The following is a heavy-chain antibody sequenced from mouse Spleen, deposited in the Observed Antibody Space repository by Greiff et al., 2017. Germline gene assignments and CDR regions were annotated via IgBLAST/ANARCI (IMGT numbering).Heavy chain of an antibody. V-gene: IGHV2-6-2*01. Sequence: VQLQQSGPDLVAPSQSLSITCTVSGFSLTSYGVHWVRQPPGKGLEWLVVIWSDGSTTYNSALKSRLSISKDNSKSQVFLKMNSLQADDTAMYYCARSGSSYVGAMDYWGQGTSVTVSS. D-gene: IGHD1-1*01. J-gene: IGHJ4*01. CDR2: IWSDGST. CDR1: GFSLTSYG. CDR3: ARSGSSYVGAMDY.